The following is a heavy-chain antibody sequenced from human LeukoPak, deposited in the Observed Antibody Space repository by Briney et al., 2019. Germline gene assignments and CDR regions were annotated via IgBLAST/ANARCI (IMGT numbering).Heavy chain of an antibody. V-gene: IGHV4-39*01. Sequence: PSETLSLTCTVSGGSISSSSYYWGWIRQPPGKGLEWIGSIYYSGSTYYNPSLKSRVTISVDTSKNQFSLKLSPVTAADTAVYYCARARGDYYDSSGYYSAFDYWGQGTLVTVSS. CDR1: GGSISSSSYY. CDR2: IYYSGST. J-gene: IGHJ4*02. D-gene: IGHD3-22*01. CDR3: ARARGDYYDSSGYYSAFDY.